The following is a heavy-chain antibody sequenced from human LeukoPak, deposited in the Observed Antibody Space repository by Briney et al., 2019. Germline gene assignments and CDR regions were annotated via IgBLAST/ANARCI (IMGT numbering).Heavy chain of an antibody. CDR1: GYTFTSYY. Sequence: ASVTVSCTASGYTFTSYYMHWVRQAPGQGLEWMGIINPSGGSTSYAQKFQGRVTMTRDTSTSTVYMELSSLRSEDTAVYYCARDSRGVYGMDVWGQGTTVTVSS. CDR2: INPSGGST. J-gene: IGHJ6*02. D-gene: IGHD2-8*02. V-gene: IGHV1-46*01. CDR3: ARDSRGVYGMDV.